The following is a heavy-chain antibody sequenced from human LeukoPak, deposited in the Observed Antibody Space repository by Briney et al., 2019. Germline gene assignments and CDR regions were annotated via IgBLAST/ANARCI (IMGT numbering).Heavy chain of an antibody. CDR2: INPDGGAK. J-gene: IGHJ4*02. CDR3: ARANNSSWHN. D-gene: IGHD6-13*01. V-gene: IGHV3-7*01. Sequence: GGSLRLSCATSGFTFSSNWMSWVRHAPGRGLEWVANINPDGGAKYYAASVKGRFTVSRDNAKDSLYLQMNSLRVEDTAVYYCARANNSSWHNWGQGTLVTVSS. CDR1: GFTFSSNW.